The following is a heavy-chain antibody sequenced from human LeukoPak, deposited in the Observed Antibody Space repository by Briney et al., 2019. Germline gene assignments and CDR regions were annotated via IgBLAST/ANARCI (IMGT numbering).Heavy chain of an antibody. CDR1: GGSISSYY. J-gene: IGHJ6*03. D-gene: IGHD6-13*01. CDR3: ARVRTTPYSSSWYRWDYYYYMDV. CDR2: IYYSGST. Sequence: SETLSLTCTVSGGSISSYYWSWIRQPPGKGLEWIGYIYYSGSTNYNPSLKSRVTISVDTSKNQFSLKLSSVTAADTAVYYCARVRTTPYSSSWYRWDYYYYMDVWGKGTTVTISS. V-gene: IGHV4-59*01.